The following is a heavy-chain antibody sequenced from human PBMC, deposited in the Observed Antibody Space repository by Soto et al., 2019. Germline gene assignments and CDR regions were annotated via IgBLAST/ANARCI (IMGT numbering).Heavy chain of an antibody. CDR1: GGSISSGGYY. Sequence: KPSETLSLTCTVSGGSISSGGYYWSWIRQHPGKGLEWIGYIYYSGSTYYNPSLKSRVTISVDTSKNQFSLKLSSVTAADTAVYYCARDIPTTEAYYYYYGMDVWGQGTTVTVSS. V-gene: IGHV4-31*03. J-gene: IGHJ6*02. D-gene: IGHD4-4*01. CDR3: ARDIPTTEAYYYYYGMDV. CDR2: IYYSGST.